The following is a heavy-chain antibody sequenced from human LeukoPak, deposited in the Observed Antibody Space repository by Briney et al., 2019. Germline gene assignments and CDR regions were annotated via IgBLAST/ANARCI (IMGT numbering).Heavy chain of an antibody. D-gene: IGHD3-10*01. J-gene: IGHJ6*02. V-gene: IGHV3-21*01. Sequence: GGSLRLSCAASGFTFNSYIMNWVRQAPGKGLEWVSSISSSSSYIFYADSVRGRFTISRDNAKNSLYLQMISLRAEDTALYYCSTGDFGNGMAVWGQGTTVTVSS. CDR2: ISSSSSYI. CDR1: GFTFNSYI. CDR3: STGDFGNGMAV.